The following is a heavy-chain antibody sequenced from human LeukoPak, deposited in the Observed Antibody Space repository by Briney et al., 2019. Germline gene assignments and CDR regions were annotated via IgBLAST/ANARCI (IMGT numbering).Heavy chain of an antibody. D-gene: IGHD7-27*01. J-gene: IGHJ3*02. CDR2: IYYTGST. V-gene: IGHV4-59*01. CDR3: AKSPSWGSGLDAFDI. Sequence: PSETLSLTCTVSGGFISNYYWSWIRQPPGKGLEWIGYIYYTGSTKYNPSLKSRVTLSVDSSKTQFSLKLNSVTAADTAVYYCAKSPSWGSGLDAFDIWGQGTMVTVSS. CDR1: GGFISNYY.